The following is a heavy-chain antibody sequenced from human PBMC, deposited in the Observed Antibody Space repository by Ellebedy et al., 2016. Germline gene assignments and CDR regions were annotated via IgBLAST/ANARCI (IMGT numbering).Heavy chain of an antibody. CDR3: AREDVVVPAARGYYYYGMDV. V-gene: IGHV4-4*07. D-gene: IGHD2-2*01. CDR1: GGSISSYY. Sequence: GSLRLSXTVSGGSISSYYWSWIRQPAGKGLEWIGRIYTSGSTNYNPSLKSRVTMSVDTSKNQFSLKLSSVTAADTAVYYCAREDVVVPAARGYYYYGMDVWGQGTTVTVSS. J-gene: IGHJ6*02. CDR2: IYTSGST.